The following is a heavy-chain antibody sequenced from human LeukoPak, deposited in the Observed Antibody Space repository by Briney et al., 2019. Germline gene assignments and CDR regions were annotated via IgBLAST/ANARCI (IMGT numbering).Heavy chain of an antibody. V-gene: IGHV3-33*01. CDR3: ARNKTYYDFWSGYGWAYYYYYGMDV. CDR2: IWYDGSNK. J-gene: IGHJ6*02. CDR1: GFTFSSYG. D-gene: IGHD3-3*01. Sequence: GRSLRLSCAASGFTFSSYGMHWVRQAPGKGLEWVAVIWYDGSNKYYADSVKGRFTISRDNSKNTLYLQMNSLRAEDAAVYYCARNKTYYDFWSGYGWAYYYYYGMDVWGQGTTVTVSS.